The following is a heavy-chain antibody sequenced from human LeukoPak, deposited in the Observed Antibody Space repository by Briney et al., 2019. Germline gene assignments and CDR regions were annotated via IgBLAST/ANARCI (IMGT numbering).Heavy chain of an antibody. Sequence: KPSETLSLTCAVYGGSFSGYYWSWIRQPPGKGLEWIGEINHSGSTNYNPSLKSRVTISVDTSKNQFSLKLSSVTAADTAVYYCARVASGSYSGYFDYWGQGTLVTVSS. CDR1: GGSFSGYY. V-gene: IGHV4-34*01. J-gene: IGHJ4*02. CDR3: ARVASGSYSGYFDY. CDR2: INHSGST. D-gene: IGHD1-26*01.